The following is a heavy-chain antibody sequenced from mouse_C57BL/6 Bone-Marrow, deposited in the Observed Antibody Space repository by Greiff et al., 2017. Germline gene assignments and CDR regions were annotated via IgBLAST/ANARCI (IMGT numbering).Heavy chain of an antibody. CDR1: GYTFTSYW. D-gene: IGHD1-1*01. J-gene: IGHJ1*03. CDR3: ASTVVAPHWYFDV. CDR2: INPSSGYT. V-gene: IGHV1-7*01. Sequence: QVQLQQSGAELAKPGASVKLSCKASGYTFTSYWMHWVKQRPGQGLEWIGYINPSSGYTKYNQKFKDKATLTADKSSSTAYMQLSSLTYEDSAVYYCASTVVAPHWYFDVWGTGTTVTVSS.